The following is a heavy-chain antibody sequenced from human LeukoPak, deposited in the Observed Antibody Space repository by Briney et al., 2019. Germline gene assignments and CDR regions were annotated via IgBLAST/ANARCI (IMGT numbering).Heavy chain of an antibody. D-gene: IGHD1-14*01. CDR1: GFTFTAYG. CDR3: ARDLNLGTTDSY. Sequence: GGPLRLSCAASGFTFTAYGMHWVRQAPGKGLEWLAVISFDGSGQYYADSVKGRFTISRDDSKNMLYLQMNSLRVEDTAVYYCARDLNLGTTDSYWGQGTLVTISS. V-gene: IGHV3-30*03. J-gene: IGHJ4*02. CDR2: ISFDGSGQ.